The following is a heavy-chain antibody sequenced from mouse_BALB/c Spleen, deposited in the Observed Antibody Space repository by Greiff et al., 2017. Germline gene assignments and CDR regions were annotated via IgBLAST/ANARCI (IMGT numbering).Heavy chain of an antibody. CDR2: ISNGGGST. CDR1: GFTFSSYT. D-gene: IGHD2-10*02. V-gene: IGHV5-12-2*01. CDR3: ARQMYGNYVFDY. J-gene: IGHJ2*01. Sequence: EVKLVESGGGLVQPGGSLKLSCAASGFTFSSYTMSWVRQTPEKRLEWVAYISNGGGSTYYPDTVKGRFTISRDNAKNTLYLQMSSLKSEDTAMYYCARQMYGNYVFDYWGQGTTLTVSS.